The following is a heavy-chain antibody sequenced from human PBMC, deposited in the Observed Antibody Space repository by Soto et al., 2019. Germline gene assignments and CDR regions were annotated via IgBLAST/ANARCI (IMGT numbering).Heavy chain of an antibody. V-gene: IGHV4-34*01. J-gene: IGHJ4*02. D-gene: IGHD3-16*02. CDR1: GGSFSGYY. CDR3: ARGYDYVWGSYRSNYFDY. CDR2: INHSGST. Sequence: SETLSLTCAVYGGSFSGYYWSWIRQPPGKGLEWIGEINHSGSTNYNPSLKSRVTISVDTSKNQFSLKLSSVTAADTAVYYCARGYDYVWGSYRSNYFDYWGQGTLVTVSS.